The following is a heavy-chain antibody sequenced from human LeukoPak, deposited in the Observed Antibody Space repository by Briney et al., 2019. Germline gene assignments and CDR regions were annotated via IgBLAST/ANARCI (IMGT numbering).Heavy chain of an antibody. Sequence: PSETLSLTCTVSGDSVNSGAYYWSWIRQPAGKGLEWIGRIYTSGSTNYSPSLKSRVTMSVDTSKNQFSLKLSSVTAADTAVYYCARERWFGDIDYWGQGTLVTVSS. CDR2: IYTSGST. V-gene: IGHV4-61*02. D-gene: IGHD3-10*01. CDR1: GDSVNSGAYY. J-gene: IGHJ4*02. CDR3: ARERWFGDIDY.